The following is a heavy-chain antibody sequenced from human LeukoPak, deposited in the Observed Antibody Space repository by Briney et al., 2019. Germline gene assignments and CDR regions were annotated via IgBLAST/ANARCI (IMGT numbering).Heavy chain of an antibody. V-gene: IGHV4-59*11. CDR3: ARVGGSGSYVRWFDP. CDR1: GGSISGHY. CDR2: IYYSGST. D-gene: IGHD1-26*01. J-gene: IGHJ5*02. Sequence: SETLSLTCTVSGGSISGHYWTWIRQPPGKGLEWIGYIYYSGSTNYNPSLKGRVTISVDTSKNQFSLKLSSVTAADTAVYYCARVGGSGSYVRWFDPWGQGTLVTVSS.